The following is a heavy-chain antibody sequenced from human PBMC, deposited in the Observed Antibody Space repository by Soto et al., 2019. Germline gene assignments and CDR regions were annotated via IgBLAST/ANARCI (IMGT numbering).Heavy chain of an antibody. D-gene: IGHD2-15*01. CDR2: ISSSGSTI. CDR3: ARPLVVVVAATRYYYYGMDV. CDR1: GFTFSDYY. Sequence: GESLRLSCAASGFTFSDYYMSWNSQAPGKGLEWVSYISSSGSTIYYADSVKGRFTISRDNAKNSLYLQMNSLRAEDTAVYYCARPLVVVVAATRYYYYGMDVWGQGTTVTVSS. V-gene: IGHV3-11*01. J-gene: IGHJ6*02.